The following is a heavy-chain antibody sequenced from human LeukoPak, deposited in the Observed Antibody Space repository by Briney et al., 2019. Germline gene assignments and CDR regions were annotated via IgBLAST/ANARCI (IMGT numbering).Heavy chain of an antibody. CDR2: IKQDGSDK. CDR1: GFTFSGYW. D-gene: IGHD6-6*01. V-gene: IGHV3-7*03. Sequence: GGSLRLSCAASGFTFSGYWMSWVRQAPGKGLEWVANIKQDGSDKYYVDSVKGRFTISRDNAKNSLYLQMNSLRAEDTALYYCAKDASSSSSVFDYWGQGTLVTVSS. CDR3: AKDASSSSSVFDY. J-gene: IGHJ4*02.